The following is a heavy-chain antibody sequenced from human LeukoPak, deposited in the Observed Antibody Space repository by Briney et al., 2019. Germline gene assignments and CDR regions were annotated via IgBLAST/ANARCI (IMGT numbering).Heavy chain of an antibody. Sequence: AGYLRLSCAASGFTFDDYGMSWVRQAPGKGLEWVSGINWNGGSTGYADSVKGRFTISRDNAKNSLYLQMNSLRAEDTALYYCARERLGEDYFDYWGQGTLVTVSS. J-gene: IGHJ4*02. CDR1: GFTFDDYG. V-gene: IGHV3-20*04. CDR2: INWNGGST. D-gene: IGHD3-16*01. CDR3: ARERLGEDYFDY.